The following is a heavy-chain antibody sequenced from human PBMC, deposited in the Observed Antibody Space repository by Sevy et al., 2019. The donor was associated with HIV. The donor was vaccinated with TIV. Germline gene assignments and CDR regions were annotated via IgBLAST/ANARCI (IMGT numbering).Heavy chain of an antibody. Sequence: GGSLRLSCAASGFTFSNYEMNWVRQAPGKGLEWVSHITSSGSSIYYADSVKGRFTISRDYAKNSLYLQMNSLRVEDTAVYYCARNGGAYDTGFDPWGQGTLVTVSS. CDR3: ARNGGAYDTGFDP. D-gene: IGHD3-22*01. CDR1: GFTFSNYE. V-gene: IGHV3-48*03. J-gene: IGHJ5*02. CDR2: ITSSGSSI.